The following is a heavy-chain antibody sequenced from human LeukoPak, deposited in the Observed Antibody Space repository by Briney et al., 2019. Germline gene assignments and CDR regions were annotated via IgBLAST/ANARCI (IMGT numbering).Heavy chain of an antibody. J-gene: IGHJ4*02. D-gene: IGHD3-3*01. Sequence: GGSLRLSCAASGFTFSSYSMNWVRQAPGKRLEWVSSISSSSSYIYYADSVKGRFTISRDNAKNSLYLQMNSLRAEDTAVYYCARGFHEGRFDYWGQGTLVTVSS. CDR2: ISSSSSYI. CDR1: GFTFSSYS. CDR3: ARGFHEGRFDY. V-gene: IGHV3-21*01.